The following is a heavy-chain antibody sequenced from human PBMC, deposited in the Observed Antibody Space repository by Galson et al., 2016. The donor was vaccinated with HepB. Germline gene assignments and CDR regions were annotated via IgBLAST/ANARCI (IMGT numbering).Heavy chain of an antibody. D-gene: IGHD3-22*01. CDR2: ISGGGGNT. J-gene: IGHJ4*02. CDR1: GFMFNAYA. CDR3: AKDIHGYYRPFDS. V-gene: IGHV3-23*01. Sequence: SLRLSCAASGFMFNAYAMSWVRQAPGKGLEWVSSISGGGGNTYYADSVRDRFTISRDNSMNTLSLQMDSPRAEDTAVYYCAKDIHGYYRPFDSWGQGTLVTVSS.